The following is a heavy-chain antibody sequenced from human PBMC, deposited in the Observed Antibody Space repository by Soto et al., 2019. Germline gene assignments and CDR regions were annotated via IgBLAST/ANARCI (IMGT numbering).Heavy chain of an antibody. CDR3: VRDRDRRWFDP. J-gene: IGHJ5*02. CDR2: ISSDGDST. CDR1: GFIFSDFY. V-gene: IGHV3-11*01. Sequence: QLVESGGGLVKPGGSLRLSCEASGFIFSDFYRAWIRQAPGKGLEWVSYISSDGDSTYADSVKGRFTISRDNAKNSLYLQMNSLRVEDTAVYYCVRDRDRRWFDPWGQGTLVTVSS. D-gene: IGHD3-10*01.